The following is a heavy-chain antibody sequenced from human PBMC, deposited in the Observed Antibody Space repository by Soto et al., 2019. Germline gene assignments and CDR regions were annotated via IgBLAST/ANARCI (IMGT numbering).Heavy chain of an antibody. CDR3: ALGVAVPGHFDY. V-gene: IGHV3-72*01. CDR2: IRKSINSYTT. CDR1: GFTFSDHY. J-gene: IGHJ4*02. Sequence: GGSLRLSCAASGFTFSDHYMDWVRQAPGKGLEWVGRIRKSINSYTTEYAASVKGRFTISRDDSKNSVHLQIDSLNTDDTAVYYCALGVAVPGHFDYWGQGTLVTVSS. D-gene: IGHD6-19*01.